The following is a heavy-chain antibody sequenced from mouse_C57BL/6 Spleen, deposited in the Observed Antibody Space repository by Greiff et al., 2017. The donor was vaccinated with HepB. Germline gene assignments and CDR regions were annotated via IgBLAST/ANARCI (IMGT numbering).Heavy chain of an antibody. J-gene: IGHJ2*01. Sequence: EVQLQQSGAELVRPGASVKLSCTASGFNIKDYYMHWVKQRPEQGLEWIGRIDPEDGDTEYAPKFQGKATMTADTSYNTAYLQLSSLTSEDTAVYYCTTFTTVVDFDYWGHSTTLTVSS. D-gene: IGHD1-1*01. CDR2: IDPEDGDT. CDR3: TTFTTVVDFDY. CDR1: GFNIKDYY. V-gene: IGHV14-1*01.